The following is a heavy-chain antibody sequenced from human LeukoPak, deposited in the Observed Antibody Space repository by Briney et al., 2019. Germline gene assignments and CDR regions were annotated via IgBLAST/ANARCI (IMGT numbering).Heavy chain of an antibody. Sequence: GGSLRLSCEGSGFTFSNYWMGWVRQVPGKGLQWVANIKTDGSEKYYVDSVKGRFTISRDNAKNSLYLQMNSLRAEDTAVYYCATYSSLNRREFQYWGQGTLLTVSS. CDR1: GFTFSNYW. CDR3: ATYSSLNRREFQY. J-gene: IGHJ1*01. D-gene: IGHD3-22*01. V-gene: IGHV3-7*01. CDR2: IKTDGSEK.